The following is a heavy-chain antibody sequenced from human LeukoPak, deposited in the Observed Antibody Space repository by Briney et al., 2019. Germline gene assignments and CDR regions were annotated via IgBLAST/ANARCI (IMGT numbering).Heavy chain of an antibody. CDR3: AREAQGGSGSYYSVEVYYFDY. CDR1: GFTFSSYA. D-gene: IGHD3-10*01. Sequence: GRSLRLSCAASGFTFSSYAMHWVRQAPGKGLEWVAVISYDGSNKYYADSVKGRFTISRDNSKNTLYLQMNSLRAEDTAVYYCAREAQGGSGSYYSVEVYYFDYWAREPWSPSPQ. J-gene: IGHJ4*02. V-gene: IGHV3-30-3*01. CDR2: ISYDGSNK.